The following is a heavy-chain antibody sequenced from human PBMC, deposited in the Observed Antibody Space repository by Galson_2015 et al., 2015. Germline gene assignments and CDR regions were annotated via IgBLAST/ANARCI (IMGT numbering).Heavy chain of an antibody. J-gene: IGHJ4*02. CDR2: IKDDGGET. CDR1: GFTFSSYW. Sequence: SLRLSCAASGFTFSSYWMSWVRQAPGKGPEWVANIKDDGGETNYVDSVKGRFTTSRDNAKNSLYLQMNSLRAEDTAVYYCAGDLGYCRGGRCYTVLDSWGQGTLVTVSS. V-gene: IGHV3-7*01. D-gene: IGHD2-15*01. CDR3: AGDLGYCRGGRCYTVLDS.